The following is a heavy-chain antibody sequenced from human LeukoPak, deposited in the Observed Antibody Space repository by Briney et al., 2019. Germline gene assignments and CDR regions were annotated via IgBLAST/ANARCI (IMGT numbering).Heavy chain of an antibody. J-gene: IGHJ3*01. Sequence: SATDGSAQYAESVKGRFTISRDNSKNSLYLQMNSLRDEDTAVYYCAKARIAAAGTGAFXXWGXXT. CDR2: SATDGSA. CDR3: AKARIAAAGTGAFXX. D-gene: IGHD6-13*01. V-gene: IGHV3-23*01.